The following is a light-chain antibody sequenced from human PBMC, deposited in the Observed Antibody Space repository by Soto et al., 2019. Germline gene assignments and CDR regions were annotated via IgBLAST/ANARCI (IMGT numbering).Light chain of an antibody. J-gene: IGKJ5*01. CDR2: DAS. CDR1: QSISTY. V-gene: IGKV1-39*01. CDR3: QQSYMDPIT. Sequence: DIHMTQSPSSLSSSVGNRVTITFLASQSISTYLNWYQKKPGKAPNLLIYDASRLQSGVPSRFSGSGGGTDFTLSISSVQPEDFATYFCQQSYMDPITFGQGTRLEIK.